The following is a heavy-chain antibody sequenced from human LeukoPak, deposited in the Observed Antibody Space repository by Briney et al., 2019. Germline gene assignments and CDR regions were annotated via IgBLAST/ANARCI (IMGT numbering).Heavy chain of an antibody. D-gene: IGHD3-9*01. CDR2: ISSSSSYI. CDR1: GFTFSSYS. J-gene: IGHJ5*02. Sequence: GGSLRLSCAASGFTFSSYSMNRVRQAPGKGLEWVSSISSSSSYIYYADSVKGRFTISRDNAKNSLYLQMNSLRAEDTAVYYCARDTAYYDILTGYGSNWFDPWGQGTLVTVSS. CDR3: ARDTAYYDILTGYGSNWFDP. V-gene: IGHV3-21*01.